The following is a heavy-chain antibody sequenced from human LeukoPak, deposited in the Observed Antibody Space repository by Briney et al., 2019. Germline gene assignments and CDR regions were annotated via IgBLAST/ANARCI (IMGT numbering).Heavy chain of an antibody. Sequence: GGSLRLSCAASGFTFSNYNMNWVRQAPGKGLEWVSGISPRGDITYYTDSVKGRFTVSRDNAKNSLYLQMNSLRVEDTAVYYCARDRYSSSWGQGTLVTVSS. V-gene: IGHV3-21*01. CDR2: ISPRGDIT. J-gene: IGHJ4*02. CDR1: GFTFSNYN. D-gene: IGHD6-13*01. CDR3: ARDRYSSS.